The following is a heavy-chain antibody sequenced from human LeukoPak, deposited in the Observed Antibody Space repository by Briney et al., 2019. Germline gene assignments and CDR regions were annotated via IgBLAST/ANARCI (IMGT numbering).Heavy chain of an antibody. D-gene: IGHD5-12*01. CDR2: LNLDGSDK. V-gene: IGHV3-7*03. J-gene: IGHJ5*02. CDR1: GFTSSESW. CDR3: AKDSGTSRVATILT. Sequence: GGSLRLSCVVSGFTSSESWMSWVRQAPGKGLGWVASLNLDGSDKYYVDSVKGRFTISRDNAKNSLYLQMDSLRVEDTAVFYCAKDSGTSRVATILTWGQGTLVTVSS.